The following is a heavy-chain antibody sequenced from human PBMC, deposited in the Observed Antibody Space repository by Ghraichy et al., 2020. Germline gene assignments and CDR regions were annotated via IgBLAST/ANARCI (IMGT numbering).Heavy chain of an antibody. CDR1: GGSLSGYY. CDR2: VSHRETT. V-gene: IGHV4-34*01. D-gene: IGHD6-13*01. CDR3: ARTFQQLHLSY. Sequence: SQTLSLTCAVYGGSLSGYYWSWIRQPPGKGLEWIGEVSHRETTSYNPSLKSRVTISIDTSKNQFSLKLTSVTAADTAVYYCARTFQQLHLSYWGQGTLVTFSS. J-gene: IGHJ4*02.